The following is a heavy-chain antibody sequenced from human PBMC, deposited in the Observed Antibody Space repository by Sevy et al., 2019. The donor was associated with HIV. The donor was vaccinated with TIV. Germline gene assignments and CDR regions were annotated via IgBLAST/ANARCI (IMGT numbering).Heavy chain of an antibody. CDR3: ARTSGNDALDI. D-gene: IGHD3-10*01. CDR1: GFTFRSYG. J-gene: IGHJ3*02. V-gene: IGHV3-33*07. CDR2: IWYDGSKE. Sequence: GGSLRLSCVASGFTFRSYGMYWVRQAPGKGLEWVAGIWYDGSKESYGDSVKGRFTISRDNSKNTLYLQLNSLRAEDTSTYYCARTSGNDALDIWAQGTMVTVSS.